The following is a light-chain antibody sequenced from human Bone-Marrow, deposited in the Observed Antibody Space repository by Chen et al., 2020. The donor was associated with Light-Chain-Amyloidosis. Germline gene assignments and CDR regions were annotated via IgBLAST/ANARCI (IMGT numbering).Light chain of an antibody. V-gene: IGKV3-11*01. CDR1: QSISSF. CDR2: DAS. J-gene: IGKJ3*01. Sequence: EIVLTQSPVPLSLSPGERATHPCRASQSISSFLAWHHQRPGQAPRLLIYDASNRATGVPARFNGSGSETDFTLTISSLEPEDFAVYYCQLHRNWPFTFGPGTKVDIK. CDR3: QLHRNWPFT.